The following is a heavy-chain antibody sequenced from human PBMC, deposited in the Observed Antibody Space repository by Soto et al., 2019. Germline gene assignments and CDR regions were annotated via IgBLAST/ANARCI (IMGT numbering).Heavy chain of an antibody. CDR1: DYTFAAYW. CDR3: ARTDYTQDVWYHTYDI. V-gene: IGHV5-51*01. CDR2: INPPDSDV. Sequence: PGESLKISYKGFDYTFAAYWIGWVRQMPGKGLEWMGAINPPDSDVTYSPPFEGQVTISADKSINPAFLQWRSLKASDTAMYYCARTDYTQDVWYHTYDIWGQGTMVTVSS. D-gene: IGHD3-3*01. J-gene: IGHJ3*02.